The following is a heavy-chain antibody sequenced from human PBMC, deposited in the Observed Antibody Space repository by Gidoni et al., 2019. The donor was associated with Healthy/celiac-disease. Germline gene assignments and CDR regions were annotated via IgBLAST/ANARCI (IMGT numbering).Heavy chain of an antibody. CDR3: ARDASSARFLEWLGWFDP. V-gene: IGHV4-31*02. CDR2: IYYSGST. Sequence: EWIGYIYYSGSTYYNPSLKSRVTISVDTSKNQFSLKLSSVTAADTAVYYCARDASSARFLEWLGWFDPWGQGTLVTVSS. J-gene: IGHJ5*02. D-gene: IGHD3-3*01.